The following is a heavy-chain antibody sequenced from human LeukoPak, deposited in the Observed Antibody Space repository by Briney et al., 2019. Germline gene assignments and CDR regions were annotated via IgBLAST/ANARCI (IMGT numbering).Heavy chain of an antibody. CDR3: ARDKYSSGWYGDFDY. D-gene: IGHD6-19*01. CDR1: GYTFTSYY. CDR2: INPSGGST. Sequence: ASVKVSCKASGYTFTSYYMHWVRQAPGQGLEWMGIINPSGGSTSYAQKFQGRVTMTRDTSTSTVYMEPSSLRSEDTAVYYCARDKYSSGWYGDFDYWGQGTLVTVSS. V-gene: IGHV1-46*01. J-gene: IGHJ4*02.